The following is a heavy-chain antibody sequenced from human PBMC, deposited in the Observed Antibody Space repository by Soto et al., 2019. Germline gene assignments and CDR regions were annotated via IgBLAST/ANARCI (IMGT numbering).Heavy chain of an antibody. Sequence: LRLSCVASGFSFSKYCMHWVRQAPCKGLEWVAFVSSDGNNKYYADSVKGRFTISRDNSRNTVYLQVDSLRIDDTALYYCAKDRVIQLLPIWPDPWGQGTLVTVSS. J-gene: IGHJ5*02. CDR2: VSSDGNNK. V-gene: IGHV3-30*18. D-gene: IGHD1-1*01. CDR1: GFSFSKYC. CDR3: AKDRVIQLLPIWPDP.